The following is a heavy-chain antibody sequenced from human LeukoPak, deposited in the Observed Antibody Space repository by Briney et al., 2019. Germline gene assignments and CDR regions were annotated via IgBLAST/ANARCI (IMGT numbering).Heavy chain of an antibody. D-gene: IGHD3-22*01. J-gene: IGHJ4*02. V-gene: IGHV3-23*01. CDR2: ISDSGGST. Sequence: GGSLRLSCAVSGITLSNYGMSWVRQAPGKGLEWVAGISDSGGSTTYADSVKGRFTISRDNPKNTLFLQMNSLRVGDTAVYFCAKRGVVIRVILVGFHKQAYYFDSWGQGALVTVSS. CDR3: AKRGVVIRVILVGFHKQAYYFDS. CDR1: GITLSNYG.